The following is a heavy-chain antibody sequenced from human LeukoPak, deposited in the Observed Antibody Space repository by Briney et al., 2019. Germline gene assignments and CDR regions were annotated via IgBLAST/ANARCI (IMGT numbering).Heavy chain of an antibody. CDR1: GFTVNSNS. CDR2: IYSGDST. Sequence: GGSLRLSCAASGFTVNSNSMSWVRQATGKGLECVAAIYSGDSTYYPDSVKGRFSISRDNSKNTLYLQMNSLRAEDTAVYYCARDALSFSSNWGQGTLVTVSS. J-gene: IGHJ4*02. V-gene: IGHV3-53*01. CDR3: ARDALSFSSN.